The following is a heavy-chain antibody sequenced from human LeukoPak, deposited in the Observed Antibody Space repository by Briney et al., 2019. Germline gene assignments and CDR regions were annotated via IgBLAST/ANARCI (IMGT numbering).Heavy chain of an antibody. Sequence: ASVKASCKASGYTFTSYDINWVRQATGQGLEWMGWMNPNSGNTGYAQKFQGRVTMARNTSISTAYMELYSLRSEDTAVYYCARGSSGWPYQDAFDIWAQGTMVTVSS. J-gene: IGHJ3*02. D-gene: IGHD6-19*01. CDR1: GYTFTSYD. V-gene: IGHV1-8*01. CDR3: ARGSSGWPYQDAFDI. CDR2: MNPNSGNT.